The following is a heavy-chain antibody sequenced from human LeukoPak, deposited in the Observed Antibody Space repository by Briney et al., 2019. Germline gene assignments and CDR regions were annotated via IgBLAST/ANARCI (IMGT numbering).Heavy chain of an antibody. CDR2: IYYSGST. V-gene: IGHV4-59*01. J-gene: IGHJ3*02. CDR1: GGSISSYY. CDR3: ARDKGGSYYDAFDI. Sequence: SETLSLTCTVSGGSISSYYWSLIRQPPGKGLEWIGYIYYSGSTNYNPPLKSRVNISVDTSKNQFSLKLSSVTAADTAVYYCARDKGGSYYDAFDIWGQGTMVTVSS. D-gene: IGHD1-26*01.